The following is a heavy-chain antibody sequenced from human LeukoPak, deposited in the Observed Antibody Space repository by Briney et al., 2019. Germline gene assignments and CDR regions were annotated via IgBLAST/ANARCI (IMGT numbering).Heavy chain of an antibody. V-gene: IGHV1-18*01. D-gene: IGHD3-3*01. CDR3: ARESDYDFWSGLSYRYYRDV. Sequence: ASVKVSCKASGGTFSSYTISWVRQAPGQGLEWMGWISAYNGNTNYAQKLQGRVTMTTDTSTSTAYMELRSLRSDDTAVYYCARESDYDFWSGLSYRYYRDVWAKGTTVTVSS. CDR2: ISAYNGNT. J-gene: IGHJ6*03. CDR1: GGTFSSYT.